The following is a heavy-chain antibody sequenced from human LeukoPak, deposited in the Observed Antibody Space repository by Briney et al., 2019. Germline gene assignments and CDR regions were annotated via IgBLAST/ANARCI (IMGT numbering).Heavy chain of an antibody. D-gene: IGHD3-10*01. CDR3: ARGLFRITMVRGVLYAFDI. Sequence: GGSLRLSCAASGFTFSSYAVSWVRQAPGKGLEWVSVIYSGGSTYYADSVKGRFTISRDNSKNTLYLQMNSLRAEDTAVYYCARGLFRITMVRGVLYAFDIWGQGTMVTVSS. CDR1: GFTFSSYA. V-gene: IGHV3-53*01. CDR2: IYSGGST. J-gene: IGHJ3*02.